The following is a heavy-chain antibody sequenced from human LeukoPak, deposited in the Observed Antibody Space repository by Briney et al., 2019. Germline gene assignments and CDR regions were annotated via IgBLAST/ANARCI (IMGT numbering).Heavy chain of an antibody. Sequence: GASVKVSCKASGYTFTSYGISWVRQAPGQGLEWMGWISAYNGNTNYAQKLQGRVTMTTDTSTSTAYMELRSLRSDDTAVYYCAKSSSSWSSLQNFDYWGQGTLVTVSS. J-gene: IGHJ4*02. CDR2: ISAYNGNT. CDR3: AKSSSSWSSLQNFDY. D-gene: IGHD6-13*01. V-gene: IGHV1-18*01. CDR1: GYTFTSYG.